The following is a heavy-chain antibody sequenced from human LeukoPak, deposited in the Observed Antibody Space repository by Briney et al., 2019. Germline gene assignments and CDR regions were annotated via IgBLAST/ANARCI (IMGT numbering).Heavy chain of an antibody. D-gene: IGHD3-3*01. V-gene: IGHV3-7*01. CDR2: IKPDGSES. Sequence: PGGSLRLSCAASGFTFSNYWVTWVRQAPGQGLEWVTSIKPDGSESYYVDSVKGRFVTSRDNAENSLFLQMNTLRAEDTAVYYCATIGVYREFDYWGQGTLVTVSS. J-gene: IGHJ4*02. CDR3: ATIGVYREFDY. CDR1: GFTFSNYW.